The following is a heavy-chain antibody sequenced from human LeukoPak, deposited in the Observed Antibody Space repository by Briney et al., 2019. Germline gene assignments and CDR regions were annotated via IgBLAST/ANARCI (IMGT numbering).Heavy chain of an antibody. CDR2: IYHSGST. Sequence: SETLSLTCTVSGYSISSGYYWGWIRQPPGKGLEWIGNIYHSGSTSYNPSLKSRVTISVDTSKNQFSLKMSSVTAADTAVYYCARGFSSSWYFNWFDPWGHGTLVTVSS. CDR1: GYSISSGYY. V-gene: IGHV4-38-2*02. CDR3: ARGFSSSWYFNWFDP. D-gene: IGHD6-13*01. J-gene: IGHJ5*02.